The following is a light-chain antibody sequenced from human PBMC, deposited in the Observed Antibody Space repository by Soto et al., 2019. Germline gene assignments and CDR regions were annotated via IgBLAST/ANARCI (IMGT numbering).Light chain of an antibody. Sequence: DIQMTQSPSSLSASVGDRVTITCRASQGISTYLNWYQQKPGKAPKLLIYAASTLQSGVPSRFSGSGSGTDFTLTISCLQSEDFATYYCQQYYSYPALTFGGGTKVDIK. CDR2: AAS. CDR3: QQYYSYPALT. V-gene: IGKV1-39*01. CDR1: QGISTY. J-gene: IGKJ4*01.